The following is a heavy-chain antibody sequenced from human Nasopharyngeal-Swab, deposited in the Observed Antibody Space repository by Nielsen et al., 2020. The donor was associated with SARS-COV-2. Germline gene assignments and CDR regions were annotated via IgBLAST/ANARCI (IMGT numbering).Heavy chain of an antibody. Sequence: WIRQPPGKGLESIGSIYYSGSTYYNPSLKSRVTISVDTSKNQFSLKLSSVTAADTAVYYYARRVARAPRHEGDYYYGMDVWGQGTTVTVSS. D-gene: IGHD3-16*01. V-gene: IGHV4-39*01. CDR2: IYYSGST. J-gene: IGHJ6*02. CDR3: ARRVARAPRHEGDYYYGMDV.